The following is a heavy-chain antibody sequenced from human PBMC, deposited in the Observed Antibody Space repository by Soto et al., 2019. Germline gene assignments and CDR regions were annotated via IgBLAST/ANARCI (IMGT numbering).Heavy chain of an antibody. J-gene: IGHJ5*02. Sequence: QVQLVQSGAEVKKPGASVKVSCKASGYTFSSYHISWVRQAPGQGLEWMGWISAYNGNTNYAQKLQGRVTMTTDTPTTPAYRERRSLSPEDTALYYCARDSPPFDPGGKGPRVTVSS. V-gene: IGHV1-18*01. CDR3: ARDSPPFDP. CDR1: GYTFSSYH. CDR2: ISAYNGNT.